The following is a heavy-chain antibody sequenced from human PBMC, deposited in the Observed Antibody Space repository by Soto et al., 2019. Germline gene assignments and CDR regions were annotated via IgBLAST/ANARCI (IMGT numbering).Heavy chain of an antibody. D-gene: IGHD6-19*01. CDR2: MNPNCGNT. CDR3: ARGRIAVAGTFGYYYYMDV. Sequence: QVQLVQSGAEVKKPGASVKVSCKASGYTFTSYDINWVRQATGQGLEWMGWMNPNCGNTGYAQKFQGRVTMTRNTSISTAYMELSSLRSEDTAVYYCARGRIAVAGTFGYYYYMDVWGKGTTVTVSS. V-gene: IGHV1-8*01. CDR1: GYTFTSYD. J-gene: IGHJ6*03.